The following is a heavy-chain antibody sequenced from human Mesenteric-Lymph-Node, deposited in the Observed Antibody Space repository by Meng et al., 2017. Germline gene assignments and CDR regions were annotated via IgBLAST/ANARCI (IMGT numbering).Heavy chain of an antibody. D-gene: IGHD3-16*01. CDR2: IYYTENT. CDR1: VGSIGSSSYY. J-gene: IGHJ5*02. V-gene: IGHV4-39*07. CDR3: ARGGTGGGWFDP. Sequence: ASGPDWGSLSGPRASPCPASVGSIGSSSYYWGWIRQPPGKGLEWIGIIYYTENTYYNPSLKSRVIISVDTSKTHFSLNLSSVTAADTAVYYCARGGTGGGWFDPWGQGTLVTVSS.